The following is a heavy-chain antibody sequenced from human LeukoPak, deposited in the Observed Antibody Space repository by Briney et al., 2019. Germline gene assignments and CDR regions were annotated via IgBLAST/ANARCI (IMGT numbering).Heavy chain of an antibody. CDR2: MYPGDSDT. D-gene: IGHD1-26*01. V-gene: IGHV5-51*01. CDR3: GSGERSYHFDN. J-gene: IGHJ4*02. CDR1: AISFTSQW. Sequence: GGSLKISCKGSAISFTSQWIGWVRQMPGKGLEWMGIMYPGDSDTRYSPSFEGHVTISADKSITTAYLQWSSLKASDTAMYYCGSGERSYHFDNWGQGSLVTVSS.